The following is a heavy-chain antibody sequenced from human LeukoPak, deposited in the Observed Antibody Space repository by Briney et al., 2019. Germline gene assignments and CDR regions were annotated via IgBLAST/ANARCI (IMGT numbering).Heavy chain of an antibody. Sequence: PGGSLGLSFAASGFPLKSNCMSRGRPAPGKGLGGVSVIYRGGSTYYADSVKGRFTISRDNSKNTLYLQMNSLRAEDTAVYYCASYDILTGYTWGQGTLVTVSS. V-gene: IGHV3-53*01. J-gene: IGHJ5*02. D-gene: IGHD3-9*01. CDR1: GFPLKSNC. CDR2: IYRGGST. CDR3: ASYDILTGYT.